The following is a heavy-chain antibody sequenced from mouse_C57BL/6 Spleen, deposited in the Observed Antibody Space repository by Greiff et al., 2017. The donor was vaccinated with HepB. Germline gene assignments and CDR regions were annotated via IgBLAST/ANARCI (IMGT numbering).Heavy chain of an antibody. CDR2: IRNKANNHAT. V-gene: IGHV6-6*01. D-gene: IGHD2-3*01. J-gene: IGHJ1*03. CDR3: TREGTGYFWYFDV. CDR1: GFTFSDAW. Sequence: MLVESGGGLVQPGGSMKLSCAASGFTFSDAWMDWVRQSPEKGLEWVAEIRNKANNHATYYAESVKGRFTISRDDSKSSVYLQMNSLRAEDTGIYYCTREGTGYFWYFDVWGTGTTVTVSS.